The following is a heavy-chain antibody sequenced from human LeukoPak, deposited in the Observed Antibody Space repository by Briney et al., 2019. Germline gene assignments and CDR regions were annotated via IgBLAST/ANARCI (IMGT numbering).Heavy chain of an antibody. CDR2: ISGSGGTT. J-gene: IGHJ4*02. Sequence: GGSLRLSCAASGFTFSSYAMNWVRQAPGKGLEWVSVISGSGGTTHFADSVKGRFTISRDNTKNTLYLQMYSLRAEDTAVYFCAFTLSDSGWYFDYWGQGTLVTVSS. CDR3: AFTLSDSGWYFDY. CDR1: GFTFSSYA. D-gene: IGHD6-19*01. V-gene: IGHV3-23*01.